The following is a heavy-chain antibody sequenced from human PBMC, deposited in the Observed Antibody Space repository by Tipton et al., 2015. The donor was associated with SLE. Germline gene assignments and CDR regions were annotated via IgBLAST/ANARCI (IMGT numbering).Heavy chain of an antibody. D-gene: IGHD2-15*01. CDR1: GGSFSGYY. Sequence: LRLSCAVYGGSFSGYYWSWIRQPPGKGLEWIGEINHSGSTNYNPSLKSRVTISVDTPKNQFSLKLSSVTAADTAVYYCAGGGVCSGGSCYYYYYYYGIDVWGQGTTVTVSS. CDR3: AGGGVCSGGSCYYYYYYYGIDV. J-gene: IGHJ6*02. V-gene: IGHV4-34*01. CDR2: INHSGST.